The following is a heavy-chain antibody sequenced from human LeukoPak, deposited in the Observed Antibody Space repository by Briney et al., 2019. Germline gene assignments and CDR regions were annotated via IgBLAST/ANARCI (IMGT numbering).Heavy chain of an antibody. V-gene: IGHV3-23*01. CDR1: GFTFSSYS. CDR2: ISGSGGST. Sequence: GGSLRLSCAASGFTFSSYSMNWVRQAPGKGLEWVSAISGSGGSTYYVDSVKGRFTISRDNSKNTLYLQMNSLRAEDTAVYYCAKGQTSYFDYWGQGTLVTVSS. CDR3: AKGQTSYFDY. J-gene: IGHJ4*02.